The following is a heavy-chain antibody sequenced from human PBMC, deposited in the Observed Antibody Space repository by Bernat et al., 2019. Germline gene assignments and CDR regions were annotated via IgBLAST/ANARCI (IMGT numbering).Heavy chain of an antibody. Sequence: QVQLVQSGAEVKKPGASVKVSCKASGYTLTYYYMQWVRQAPGQGLEWMGIINPSDGTTYYAQKFQGRITVTRDTSTSTVYMELSSLTSEDTAVFYCARAGGPRRGWYVDLWGRGTLVTVSS. D-gene: IGHD3-16*01. CDR3: ARAGGPRRGWYVDL. CDR2: INPSDGTT. J-gene: IGHJ2*01. V-gene: IGHV1-46*01. CDR1: GYTLTYYY.